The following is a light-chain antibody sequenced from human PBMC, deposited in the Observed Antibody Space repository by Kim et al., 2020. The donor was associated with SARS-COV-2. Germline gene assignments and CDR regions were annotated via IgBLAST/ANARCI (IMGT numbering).Light chain of an antibody. CDR2: AKD. V-gene: IGLV3-19*01. CDR3: MSRDSRAKVV. Sequence: ALGQTVTITCQGDSLRKYYATWYQQKARQAPVLVFYAKDKRPSGVPDRFSGSSSGNTASLTITGAQAADEADYYCMSRDSRAKVVFGGGTKVTVL. CDR1: SLRKYY. J-gene: IGLJ2*01.